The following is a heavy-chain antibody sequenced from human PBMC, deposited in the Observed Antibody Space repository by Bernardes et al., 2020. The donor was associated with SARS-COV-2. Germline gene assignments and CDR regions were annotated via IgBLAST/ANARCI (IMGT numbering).Heavy chain of an antibody. CDR3: ARGSELLWFGELILRYGMDV. Sequence: GGSLRLSCAASGFTFSSYSMNWVRQAPGKGLEWVSSISSSSSYIYYADSVKGRFTISRDNAKNSLYLQMNSLRAEDTAVYYCARGSELLWFGELILRYGMDVWGQGTTVTVSS. D-gene: IGHD3-10*01. CDR1: GFTFSSYS. V-gene: IGHV3-21*01. J-gene: IGHJ6*02. CDR2: ISSSSSYI.